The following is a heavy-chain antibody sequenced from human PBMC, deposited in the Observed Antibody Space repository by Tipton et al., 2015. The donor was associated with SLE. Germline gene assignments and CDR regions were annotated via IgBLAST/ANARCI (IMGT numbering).Heavy chain of an antibody. Sequence: TLSLTCAVSGYSISSGYYWGWIRQPPGKGLEWIGSIYHSGSTYYNPSLKSRVTISVDTSKNQFSLKLSSVTAADTAVYYRASLAYCGGDCLSDAFDIWGQGTMVTVSS. V-gene: IGHV4-38-2*01. J-gene: IGHJ3*02. D-gene: IGHD2-21*01. CDR2: IYHSGST. CDR1: GYSISSGYY. CDR3: ASLAYCGGDCLSDAFDI.